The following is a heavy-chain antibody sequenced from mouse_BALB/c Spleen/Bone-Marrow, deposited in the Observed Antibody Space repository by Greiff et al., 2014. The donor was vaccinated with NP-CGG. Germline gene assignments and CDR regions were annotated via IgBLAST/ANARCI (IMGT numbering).Heavy chain of an antibody. V-gene: IGHV14-1*02. J-gene: IGHJ2*01. CDR1: GFNIKDYY. Sequence: DVQLQESGAELVRPGASVKLSCKASGFNIKDYYMHWVKQRPEQGLEWIGWIDPENGNTIYDPKFQGKASITADTSSNTAYLQLSSLTSEDTAVYYCAMITTYWGQGTTLTVSS. D-gene: IGHD2-4*01. CDR3: AMITTY. CDR2: IDPENGNT.